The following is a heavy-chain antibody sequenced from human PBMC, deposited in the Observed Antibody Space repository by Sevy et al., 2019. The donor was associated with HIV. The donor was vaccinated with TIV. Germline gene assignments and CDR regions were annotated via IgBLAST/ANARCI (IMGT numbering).Heavy chain of an antibody. CDR1: GFTFSSYS. J-gene: IGHJ6*02. CDR2: ISSSSSTI. V-gene: IGHV3-48*01. Sequence: GGSLRLSCAASGFTFSSYSMNWVRQAPGKGLEWVSYISSSSSTIYSADSVKGRFTISRDNAKNSLYLQMNSLRAEVRAVYYCARGAKDIVVVPAATVYYYYGMDVWGQGTTVTVSS. D-gene: IGHD2-2*01. CDR3: ARGAKDIVVVPAATVYYYYGMDV.